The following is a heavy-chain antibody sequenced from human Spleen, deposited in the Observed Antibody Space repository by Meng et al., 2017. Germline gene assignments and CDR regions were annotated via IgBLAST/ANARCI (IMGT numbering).Heavy chain of an antibody. CDR2: INTNTGNP. CDR3: SREQPLGAGSGGFDY. D-gene: IGHD1-14*01. J-gene: IGHJ4*02. V-gene: IGHV7-4-1*02. Sequence: ASVPVSCKASGYSFTSYSMNWVRQAPGQGLEGMGWINTNTGNPTYAQGSTGRFVFSLDTSVSTAYLQIRILKAEDTAVYYCSREQPLGAGSGGFDYWGQGTLVTVSS. CDR1: GYSFTSYS.